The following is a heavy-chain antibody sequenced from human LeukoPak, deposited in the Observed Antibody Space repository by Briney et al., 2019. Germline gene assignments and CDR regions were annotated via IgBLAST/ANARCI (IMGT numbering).Heavy chain of an antibody. V-gene: IGHV3-74*01. CDR3: AKALGLWSLFDY. CDR1: GFTFSNYW. CDR2: INSAGSST. J-gene: IGHJ4*02. D-gene: IGHD5-18*01. Sequence: GGSLRLSCAASGFTFSNYWMHWVRQAPGKVLVWVSRINSAGSSTTYADSVKGRFTISRDNSKNTLYLQMNSLRAEDTAVYYCAKALGLWSLFDYWGQGTLVTVSS.